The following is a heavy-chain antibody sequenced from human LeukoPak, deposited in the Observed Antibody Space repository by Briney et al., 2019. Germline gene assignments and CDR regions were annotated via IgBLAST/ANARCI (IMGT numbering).Heavy chain of an antibody. J-gene: IGHJ4*02. V-gene: IGHV4-38-2*02. CDR1: GYSISSGYY. CDR2: SNHSGSS. Sequence: SSETLSLTCSVSGYSISSGYYWGWIRQPPGKGLEWIGSSNHSGSSYYNPSLKSRVTILVDTSRNQFSLKLTSVTVADTAVYCCAKDTYDSRGYYPWDHWGQGTLVTVSS. CDR3: AKDTYDSRGYYPWDH. D-gene: IGHD3-22*01.